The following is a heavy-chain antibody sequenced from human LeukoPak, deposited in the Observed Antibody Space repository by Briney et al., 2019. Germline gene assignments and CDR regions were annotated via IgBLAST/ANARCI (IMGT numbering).Heavy chain of an antibody. CDR3: ARETDAFDI. J-gene: IGHJ3*02. CDR2: IVPILGIA. Sequence: ASVKVSCKASGGTFSSYAISWVRQAPGQGLEWMGRIVPILGIANYAQKFQGRVTITTDESTSTAYMELSSLRSEDTAVYYCARETDAFDIWGQGTMVTVSS. V-gene: IGHV1-69*04. CDR1: GGTFSSYA.